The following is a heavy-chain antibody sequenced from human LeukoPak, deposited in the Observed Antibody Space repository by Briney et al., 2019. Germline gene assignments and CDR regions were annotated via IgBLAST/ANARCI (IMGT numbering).Heavy chain of an antibody. D-gene: IGHD5-18*01. V-gene: IGHV3-53*01. CDR1: GFTVSSNY. Sequence: PGGSLRLSCAASGFTVSSNYMSWVRQAPGKGLEWVSVIYSGGSTYYADSVKGRFTISRDNAKNSLYLQMNSLRAEDTAVYYCARDPQRGYSYGWNYWGQGTLVTVSS. J-gene: IGHJ4*02. CDR2: IYSGGST. CDR3: ARDPQRGYSYGWNY.